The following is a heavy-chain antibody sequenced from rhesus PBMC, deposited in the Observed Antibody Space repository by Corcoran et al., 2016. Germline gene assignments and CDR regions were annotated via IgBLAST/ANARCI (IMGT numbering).Heavy chain of an antibody. Sequence: EVQLVESGGGLVQPGGSLRLSCAASGFTFSSYGMSCVRQAPGKGLEWVSYISNGGGSTDYADCGKGRFTISRDNSKNTLSLQMNSLRAEDTAVYYCANLAAAGLDYWGQGVLVTVSS. CDR3: ANLAAAGLDY. J-gene: IGHJ4*01. CDR1: GFTFSSYG. D-gene: IGHD6-25*01. V-gene: IGHV3S5*01. CDR2: ISNGGGST.